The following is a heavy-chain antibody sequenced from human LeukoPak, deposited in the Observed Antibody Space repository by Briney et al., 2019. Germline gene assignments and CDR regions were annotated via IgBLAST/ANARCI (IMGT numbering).Heavy chain of an antibody. J-gene: IGHJ4*02. D-gene: IGHD4-23*01. CDR2: IYYSGST. V-gene: IGHV4-31*03. Sequence: PSETLSLTCTVSGGSISSGGYYWSWIRQHPGKGLEWIGYIYYSGSTYYNPSPKSRVTISVDTSKNQFSLKLSSVTAADTAVYYCAREVVTPRARGRYFDYWGQGTLVTVSS. CDR3: AREVVTPRARGRYFDY. CDR1: GGSISSGGYY.